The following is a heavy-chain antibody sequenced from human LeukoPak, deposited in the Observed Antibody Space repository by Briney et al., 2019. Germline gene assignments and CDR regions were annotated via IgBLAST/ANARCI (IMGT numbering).Heavy chain of an antibody. CDR3: ARDFAGTFDY. CDR1: GFTFSSYA. V-gene: IGHV3-30-3*01. D-gene: IGHD2-21*01. J-gene: IGHJ4*02. CDR2: ISYDGSNK. Sequence: GALRLSCAASGFTFSSYAMHWVRQAPGKGLEWVAVISYDGSNKYYADSVKGRFTISRDNSKNTLYLQMNSLRAEDTAVYYCARDFAGTFDYWGQGTLVTVSS.